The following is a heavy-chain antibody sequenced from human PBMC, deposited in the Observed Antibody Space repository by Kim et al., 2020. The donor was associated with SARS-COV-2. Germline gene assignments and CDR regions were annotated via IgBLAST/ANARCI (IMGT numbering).Heavy chain of an antibody. V-gene: IGHV3-43*01. Sequence: GGSLRLSCAASGFTFDDYTMHWVRQAPGKGLEWVSLISWDGGSTYYADSVKGRFTISRDNSKNSLYLQMNSLRTEDTALYYCAKDLGDYVWGTTNSGLGNYGMDVWGQGTTVTVSS. CDR3: AKDLGDYVWGTTNSGLGNYGMDV. CDR2: ISWDGGST. J-gene: IGHJ6*02. CDR1: GFTFDDYT. D-gene: IGHD3-16*01.